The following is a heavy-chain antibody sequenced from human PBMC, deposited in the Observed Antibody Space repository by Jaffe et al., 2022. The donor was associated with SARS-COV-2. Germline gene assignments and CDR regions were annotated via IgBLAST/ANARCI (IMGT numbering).Heavy chain of an antibody. CDR2: IYYSGST. J-gene: IGHJ3*02. D-gene: IGHD6-19*01. V-gene: IGHV4-39*01. Sequence: QLQLQESGPGLVKPSETLSLTCTVSGGSISSSSYYWGWIRQPPGKGLEWIGSIYYSGSTYYNPSLKSRVTISVDTSKNQFSLKLSSVTAADTAVYYCARLSSAHAFDIWGQGTMVTVSS. CDR1: GGSISSSSYY. CDR3: ARLSSAHAFDI.